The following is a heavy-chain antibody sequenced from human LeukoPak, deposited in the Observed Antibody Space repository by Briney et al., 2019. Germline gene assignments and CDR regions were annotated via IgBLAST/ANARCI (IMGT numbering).Heavy chain of an antibody. CDR2: ISYTGTYI. CDR1: AFSLNAYN. V-gene: IGHV3-21*04. Sequence: GGSPRLPCAASAFSLNAYNMNWVRQAPGEGLEWVSSISYTGTYIYYADSVKGRFTISRDNAQNSLYLQMNSLRAEDTAIYYCVRDRGTYRPIDYWGQGTLVTVSS. D-gene: IGHD1-26*01. CDR3: VRDRGTYRPIDY. J-gene: IGHJ4*02.